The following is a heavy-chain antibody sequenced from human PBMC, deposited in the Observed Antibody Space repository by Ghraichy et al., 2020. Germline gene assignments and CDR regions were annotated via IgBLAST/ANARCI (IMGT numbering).Heavy chain of an antibody. CDR3: AKYLAYYDSSGYFLTPPYYYYMDV. J-gene: IGHJ6*03. CDR1: GFTFSSYA. D-gene: IGHD3-22*01. V-gene: IGHV3-23*01. CDR2: ISGSGGST. Sequence: GSLRLSCAASGFTFSSYAMSWVRQAPGKGLEWVSAISGSGGSTYYADSVKGRFTISRDNSKNTLYLQMNSLRAEDTAVYYCAKYLAYYDSSGYFLTPPYYYYMDVWGKGTTVTVSS.